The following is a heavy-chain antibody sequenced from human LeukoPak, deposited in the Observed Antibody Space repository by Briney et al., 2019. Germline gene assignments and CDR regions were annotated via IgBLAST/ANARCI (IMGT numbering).Heavy chain of an antibody. D-gene: IGHD6-19*01. Sequence: SGGSLRLSCAASGFTFSSYAMHWVRQAPGKGLEWVAVISYDGSNKYYADSVKGRFTISRDNSKNTLYLQMNSLRAEDTAVYYCARDRIAVAGWFDPWGQGTLVTVSS. CDR2: ISYDGSNK. J-gene: IGHJ5*02. CDR1: GFTFSSYA. V-gene: IGHV3-30*04. CDR3: ARDRIAVAGWFDP.